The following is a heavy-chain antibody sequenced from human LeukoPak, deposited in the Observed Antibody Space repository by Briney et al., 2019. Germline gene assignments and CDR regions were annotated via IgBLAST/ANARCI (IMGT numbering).Heavy chain of an antibody. D-gene: IGHD4-17*01. CDR1: GGTFSSYA. V-gene: IGHV1-69*05. CDR3: ARAVTAGRYYYYMDV. CDR2: IIPIFGTA. Sequence: SVKVYCKASGGTFSSYAISWVRQAPGQGLEWMGGIIPIFGTANYAQKFQGRVTITTDESTSTAYMELSSLRSEDTAVYYCARAVTAGRYYYYMDVWGKGTTVTVSS. J-gene: IGHJ6*03.